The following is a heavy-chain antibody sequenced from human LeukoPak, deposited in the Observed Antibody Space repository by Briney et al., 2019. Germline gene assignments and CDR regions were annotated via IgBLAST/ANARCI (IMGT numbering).Heavy chain of an antibody. CDR1: GYTFTSYD. V-gene: IGHV1-8*01. Sequence: GASVKVSCKASGYTFTSYDINWVRQATGQGLEWMGWMNPNSGNTGYAQKFQGRVTITRNTSISTAYMELSSLRSEDTAVYYCARGTSSWYYYYYGMDVWGQGTTVTVSS. D-gene: IGHD6-13*01. CDR3: ARGTSSWYYYYYGMDV. J-gene: IGHJ6*02. CDR2: MNPNSGNT.